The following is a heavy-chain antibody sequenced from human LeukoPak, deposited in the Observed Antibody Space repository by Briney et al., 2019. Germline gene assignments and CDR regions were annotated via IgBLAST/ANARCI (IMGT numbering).Heavy chain of an antibody. Sequence: PGRSLRLSCAASGFTSSNHAMHWVRQAPGKGLEWVAVISYDGSNKKYADSVKGRFTISRDNAKNSLYLQMNSLRAEDTAVYYCAREKGDDYGDPSDFDYWGQGTLVTVSS. J-gene: IGHJ4*02. V-gene: IGHV3-30-3*01. D-gene: IGHD4-17*01. CDR1: GFTSSNHA. CDR2: ISYDGSNK. CDR3: AREKGDDYGDPSDFDY.